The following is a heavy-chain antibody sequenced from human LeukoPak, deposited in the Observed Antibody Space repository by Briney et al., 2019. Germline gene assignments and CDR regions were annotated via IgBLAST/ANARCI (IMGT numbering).Heavy chain of an antibody. D-gene: IGHD5-12*01. Sequence: PGGSLRLSCAASGFTFSSHDMNWVRQGPGKGLEWLSYISSGSTTMDYADSVKGRFTISRDNAKNSLFLQMNSLRAEDTGIYYCARDRGYSAYGAWFDSWGQGTLVTVSS. V-gene: IGHV3-48*03. J-gene: IGHJ5*01. CDR2: ISSGSTTM. CDR1: GFTFSSHD. CDR3: ARDRGYSAYGAWFDS.